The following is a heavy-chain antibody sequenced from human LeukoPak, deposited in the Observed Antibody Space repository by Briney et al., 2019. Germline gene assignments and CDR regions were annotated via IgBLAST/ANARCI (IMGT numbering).Heavy chain of an antibody. D-gene: IGHD6-13*01. CDR2: IIGSGGST. CDR1: GFTFSSYA. V-gene: IGHV3-23*01. Sequence: GGSLRLSCAASGFTFSSYAMSWVRQAPGKGLEWVSAIIGSGGSTYYADSVKGRFTISRDNSKNTLYLQMNSLRAEDMAVYYCAKAPGYSSSWYGFFYYYYMDVWGKGTTVTVSS. CDR3: AKAPGYSSSWYGFFYYYYMDV. J-gene: IGHJ6*03.